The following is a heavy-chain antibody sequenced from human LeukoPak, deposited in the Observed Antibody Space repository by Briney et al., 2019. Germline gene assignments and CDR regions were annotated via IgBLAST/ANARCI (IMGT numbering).Heavy chain of an antibody. CDR3: ASSLLGYCSSTSCHTFDY. CDR1: GGTFSSYA. CDR2: IIPIFGTA. Sequence: ASVKVSRKASGGTFSSYAISWVRQAPGQGLEWMGGIIPIFGTANYAQKFQGRVTITADESTSTAYMELSSLRSEDTAVYYCASSLLGYCSSTSCHTFDYWGQGTLVTVSS. J-gene: IGHJ4*02. V-gene: IGHV1-69*13. D-gene: IGHD2-2*02.